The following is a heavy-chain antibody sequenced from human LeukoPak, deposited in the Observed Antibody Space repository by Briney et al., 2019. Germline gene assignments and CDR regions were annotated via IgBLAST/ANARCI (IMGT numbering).Heavy chain of an antibody. CDR3: ARARVDIAMFTWLNWYFDL. CDR2: ISYDRSNK. Sequence: GRSLRLSCAASGFTFSNHAIHWVRQAPGKGLEWVAVISYDRSNKYYADSVKGRFTISRDNSKNALYLQMNSLRAEDTAVYYCARARVDIAMFTWLNWYFDLWGRGTLVTVSS. D-gene: IGHD5-18*01. CDR1: GFTFSNHA. V-gene: IGHV3-30-3*01. J-gene: IGHJ2*01.